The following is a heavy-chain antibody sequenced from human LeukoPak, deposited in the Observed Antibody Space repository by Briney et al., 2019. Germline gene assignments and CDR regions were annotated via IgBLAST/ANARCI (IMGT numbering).Heavy chain of an antibody. CDR3: ARAVCSSTSCLPEWFDP. CDR2: IYTSGST. Sequence: SETLLHTCTVSGGSISSGSYYWSWIRQPAGKGLEWIGRIYTSGSTNYNPSLKSRVTISVDTSKNQFSLKLGSVTAADTAVHYCARAVCSSTSCLPEWFDPWGQGTLVTVSS. V-gene: IGHV4-61*02. D-gene: IGHD2-2*01. J-gene: IGHJ5*02. CDR1: GGSISSGSYY.